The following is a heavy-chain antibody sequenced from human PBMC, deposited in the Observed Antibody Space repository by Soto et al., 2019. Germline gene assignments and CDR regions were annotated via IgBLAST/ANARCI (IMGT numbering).Heavy chain of an antibody. Sequence: ASVKVSCKASGYTFTSYYMHWVRQAPGQGLEWMGIINPSGGSTSYAQKFQGRVTMTRDTSTSTVYMELSSLRSEDTAVYYCARLTIVGATIAPIDAFDIWGQGTMVTVSS. D-gene: IGHD1-26*01. CDR2: INPSGGST. V-gene: IGHV1-46*01. J-gene: IGHJ3*02. CDR3: ARLTIVGATIAPIDAFDI. CDR1: GYTFTSYY.